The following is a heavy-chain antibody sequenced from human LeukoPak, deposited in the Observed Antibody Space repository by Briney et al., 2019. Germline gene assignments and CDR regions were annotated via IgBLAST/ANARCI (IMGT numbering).Heavy chain of an antibody. CDR3: ASYSGIKDAFDI. CDR2: TRNKANSYTT. J-gene: IGHJ3*02. Sequence: GGSLRLSCAASGFTFSDHYMDWVRQAPGKGLEWVGRTRNKANSYTTEYAASVKGRFTISRDDPKNSLYLQMNSLKTEDTAVYYCASYSGIKDAFDIWGQGTMVTVSS. CDR1: GFTFSDHY. V-gene: IGHV3-72*01. D-gene: IGHD1-26*01.